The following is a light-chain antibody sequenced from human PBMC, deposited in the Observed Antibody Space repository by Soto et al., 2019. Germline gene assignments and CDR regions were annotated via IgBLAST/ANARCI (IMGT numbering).Light chain of an antibody. CDR1: QSVSSSY. V-gene: IGKV3-20*01. CDR3: QQYGSSGT. Sequence: EIVLTQSPGTLSLSPGERATLSCRASQSVSSSYLAWYQQKPGQAPRLLIYGASSRATGIPDRFSGSRSGTDFTLTISRLEPEDFAVYYCQQYGSSGTFGQGTKVAIK. CDR2: GAS. J-gene: IGKJ1*01.